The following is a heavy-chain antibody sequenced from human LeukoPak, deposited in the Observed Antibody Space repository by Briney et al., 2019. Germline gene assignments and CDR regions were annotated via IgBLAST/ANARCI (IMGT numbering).Heavy chain of an antibody. D-gene: IGHD3-22*01. CDR3: ARTDVSSGYYYYPFDY. V-gene: IGHV1-3*03. CDR2: INAGNGNT. CDR1: GYTFTSYA. J-gene: IGHJ4*02. Sequence: ASVKVSCKASGYTFTSYAMHWVRQAPGQRLEWMGWINAGNGNTKYSQEFQGRVNITRDTSASTAYMELSSLRSEDMAVYYCARTDVSSGYYYYPFDYWGQGTLVTVSS.